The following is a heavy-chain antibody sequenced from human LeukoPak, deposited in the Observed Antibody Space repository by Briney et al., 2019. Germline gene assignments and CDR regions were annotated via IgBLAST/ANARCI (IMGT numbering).Heavy chain of an antibody. J-gene: IGHJ3*02. V-gene: IGHV3-66*01. CDR1: GFTVSSNY. CDR2: IYSGGST. CDR3: AREGRYFDWLLDAFDI. Sequence: PGGSLRLSCAASGFTVSSNYMSWVRQAPGKGLEWVSVIYSGGSTYYADSVRGRFTISRDNSKSTLYLQMNSLRAEDTAVYYCAREGRYFDWLLDAFDIWGQGTMVTVSS. D-gene: IGHD3-9*01.